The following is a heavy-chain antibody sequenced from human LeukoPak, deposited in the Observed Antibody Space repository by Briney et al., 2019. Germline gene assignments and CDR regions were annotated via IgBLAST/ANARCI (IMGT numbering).Heavy chain of an antibody. CDR3: ARDLGGSYGSWFDP. CDR2: ISAYNGNT. CDR1: GYTFTSYG. D-gene: IGHD1-26*01. V-gene: IGHV1-18*01. Sequence: ASVKVSCQASGYTFTSYGISGVRQAPGQGLEWMGWISAYNGNTNYAQKLQGRVTMTTDTSTSTAYMELRSLRSDDTAVYYCARDLGGSYGSWFDPWGQGTLVTVSS. J-gene: IGHJ5*02.